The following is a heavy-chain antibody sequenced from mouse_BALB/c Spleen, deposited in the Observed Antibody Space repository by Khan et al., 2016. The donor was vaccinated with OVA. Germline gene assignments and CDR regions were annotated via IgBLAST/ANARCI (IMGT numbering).Heavy chain of an antibody. J-gene: IGHJ1*01. V-gene: IGHV9-1*02. CDR1: GYTFTNQG. CDR2: INTYTGEP. CDR3: ARGDWYFDV. Sequence: QIQLVQSGPELKKPGETVKISCKASGYTFTNQGMNWVKQAPGKGLKWMGWINTYTGEPTYADDFKGRFAFSLETSASTAYLQINNLKNEDMSTYFCARGDWYFDVWGEGATVTVSS.